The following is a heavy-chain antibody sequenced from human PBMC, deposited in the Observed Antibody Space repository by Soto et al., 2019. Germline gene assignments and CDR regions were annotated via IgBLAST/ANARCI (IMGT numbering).Heavy chain of an antibody. CDR1: GGSISRTNW. Sequence: QVQLRQSGPGLVKPSGTLALRCAVSGGSISRTNWWSWVRPSQGKGLEWIGEMYPSWSPTYNPSRRGRGTMSVDTSKNQFSLQRRYVTAAATAVYYCATLQPLMELAVLTIPTWCQGTLVTVSS. V-gene: IGHV4-4*02. D-gene: IGHD1-7*01. J-gene: IGHJ5*02. CDR2: MYPSWSP. CDR3: ATLQPLMELAVLTIPT.